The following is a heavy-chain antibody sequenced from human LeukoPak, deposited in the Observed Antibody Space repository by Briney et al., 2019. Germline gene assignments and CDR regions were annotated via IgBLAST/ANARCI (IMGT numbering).Heavy chain of an antibody. CDR1: GFTVSSYW. J-gene: IGHJ3*02. CDR2: IEQDGSEK. Sequence: QTGGSLGLSCATSGFTVSSYWMSWVRQAPGKGLEWVANIEQDGSEKYYVDSVKGRFTISRDNAKNSLYLQMNSLRAEDTAVYYCARGGSSFYHDAFDIWGQGTMVTVSS. CDR3: ARGGSSFYHDAFDI. V-gene: IGHV3-7*01. D-gene: IGHD6-13*01.